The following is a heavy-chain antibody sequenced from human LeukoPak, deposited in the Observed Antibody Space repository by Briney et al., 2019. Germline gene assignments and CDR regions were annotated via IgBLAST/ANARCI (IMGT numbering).Heavy chain of an antibody. V-gene: IGHV1-2*02. D-gene: IGHD3-3*01. Sequence: ASVKVSCKASGYTFTGYYMHWVRQAPGQGLEWMGWINPNSGGTNYAQKFQGRVTMTRDTSISTAYMELSRLRSDDTAVYYCARDFWSGYPNWFDPWGQGTLVTVSS. J-gene: IGHJ5*02. CDR3: ARDFWSGYPNWFDP. CDR2: INPNSGGT. CDR1: GYTFTGYY.